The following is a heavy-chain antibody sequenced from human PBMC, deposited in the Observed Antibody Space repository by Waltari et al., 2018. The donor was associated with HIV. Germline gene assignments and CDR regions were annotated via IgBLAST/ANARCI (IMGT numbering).Heavy chain of an antibody. J-gene: IGHJ3*02. V-gene: IGHV3-53*01. CDR3: ARDTRIQWPGDAFAI. Sequence: EVQLVESGGGLIQPGGSLRLSCAASGFTVSSNHMSWVRQAPGKGLEWVSVIYSGGSTYYADSVKGRFTISRDNSKNTLYLQMNSLRAEDTALYYCARDTRIQWPGDAFAIWGQGTMVTVSS. CDR1: GFTVSSNH. D-gene: IGHD1-1*01. CDR2: IYSGGST.